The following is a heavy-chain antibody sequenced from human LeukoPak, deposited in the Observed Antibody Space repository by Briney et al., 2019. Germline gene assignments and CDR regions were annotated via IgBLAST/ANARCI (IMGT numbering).Heavy chain of an antibody. CDR3: ARRRIAAADY. Sequence: GGSLRLSCAASGFAFSSFAMHWVRQAPGKGLEWVSLISYDGITEDYSDSVKGRFTISRDNFKNTLFLQMNSLRDEDTAVYYCARRRIAAADYWGQGTLVTVSS. J-gene: IGHJ4*02. V-gene: IGHV3-30*04. CDR2: ISYDGITE. D-gene: IGHD6-13*01. CDR1: GFAFSSFA.